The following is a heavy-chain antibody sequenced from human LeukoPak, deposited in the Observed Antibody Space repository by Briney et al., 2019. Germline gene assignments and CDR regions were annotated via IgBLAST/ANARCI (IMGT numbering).Heavy chain of an antibody. V-gene: IGHV4-34*01. D-gene: IGHD2-15*01. Sequence: PCGGLSHTLALNEGSSSGYCWSGVLERRRKGPEWIGEINHSGSTNYNPSLKSRVTISVDTSKNQFSLKLSSVTAADTAVYYCARALDCSGGSCYRLDYWGQGTLVTVSS. CDR2: INHSGST. CDR1: EGSSSGYC. CDR3: ARALDCSGGSCYRLDY. J-gene: IGHJ4*02.